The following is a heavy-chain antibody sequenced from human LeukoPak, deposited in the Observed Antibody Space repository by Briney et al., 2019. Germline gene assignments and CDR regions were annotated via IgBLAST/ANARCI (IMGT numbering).Heavy chain of an antibody. CDR2: ISSSSSYI. CDR3: ARDLNWNSGY. D-gene: IGHD1-1*01. J-gene: IGHJ4*02. V-gene: IGHV3-21*01. CDR1: GFTFSSYS. Sequence: GGSLRLSCAASGFTFSSYSMNWVRQAPGKGLEWVSSISSSSSYIYYGDSLKGRFTISRDNAKNSLYLQMNSLRAEDTAVYYCARDLNWNSGYWGQGTLVTVSS.